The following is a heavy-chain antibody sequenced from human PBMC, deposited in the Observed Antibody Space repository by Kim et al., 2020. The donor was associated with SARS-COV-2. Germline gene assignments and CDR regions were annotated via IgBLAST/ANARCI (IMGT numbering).Heavy chain of an antibody. J-gene: IGHJ6*02. CDR3: ARDRGYDFWSGYYEYYGMDV. Sequence: ASVKVSCKASGYTFTSYAMNWVRQAPGQGLEWMGWINTNTGNPTYAQGFTGRFVFSLDTSVSTAYLQISSLKAEDTAVYYCARDRGYDFWSGYYEYYGMDVWGQGTTVTVSS. D-gene: IGHD3-3*01. V-gene: IGHV7-4-1*02. CDR1: GYTFTSYA. CDR2: INTNTGNP.